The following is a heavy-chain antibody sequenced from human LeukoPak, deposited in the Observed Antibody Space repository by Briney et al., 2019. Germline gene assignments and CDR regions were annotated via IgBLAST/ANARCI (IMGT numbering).Heavy chain of an antibody. V-gene: IGHV3-23*01. CDR1: GFTFSSDA. CDR2: ISGSVGST. CDR3: AKEGSSSSGGDY. Sequence: GQSPRLSCAAYGFTFSSDAVSSVRQAPGKGLEWVAEISGSVGSTFYALSVKGWFTISRVNCRNSLCQQMTSLTAEDTAVYYCAKEGSSSSGGDYWGQGTLVTVSS. J-gene: IGHJ4*02. D-gene: IGHD6-6*01.